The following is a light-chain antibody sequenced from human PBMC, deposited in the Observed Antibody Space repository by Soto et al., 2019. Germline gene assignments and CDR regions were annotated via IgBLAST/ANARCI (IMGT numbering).Light chain of an antibody. V-gene: IGLV1-44*01. CDR2: SNN. J-gene: IGLJ1*01. CDR1: SSNIGSNT. CDR3: AAWDDSLNGYYV. Sequence: QSALNQPPSAYGTPRQRVTISCSGSSSNIGSNTVNWYQQLPGTAPKLLIYSNNQRPSGVPDRFSGSKSGTSASLAISGLQSEDEADYYCAAWDDSLNGYYVFRTGTKVTVL.